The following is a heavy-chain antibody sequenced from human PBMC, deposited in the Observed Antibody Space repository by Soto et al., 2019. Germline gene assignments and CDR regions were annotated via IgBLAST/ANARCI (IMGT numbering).Heavy chain of an antibody. D-gene: IGHD3-22*01. Sequence: PGGSLRLSCTASGFTFGDYAMSWFRQAPGKGLEWVGFIRSKAYGGTTEYAASVKGRFTISRDDSKSIAYLQMNSLKTEDTAVYYCTRLPYYYDSSGTLGYFDYWGQGTLVTVSS. CDR1: GFTFGDYA. J-gene: IGHJ4*02. CDR2: IRSKAYGGTT. CDR3: TRLPYYYDSSGTLGYFDY. V-gene: IGHV3-49*03.